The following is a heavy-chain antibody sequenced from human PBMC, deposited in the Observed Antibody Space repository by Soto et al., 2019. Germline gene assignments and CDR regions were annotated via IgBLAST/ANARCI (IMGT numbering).Heavy chain of an antibody. CDR2: VFNSGST. CDR3: ARARSGYNIDALDI. Sequence: SETLSLTCTVSGDSIRTYFWSWSRQPPGKGLEWVGYVFNSGSTNSNPSLTSRVTILLDTSRNQISLRLSSVTAADTAVYYCARARSGYNIDALDIWGQGTMVTVSS. D-gene: IGHD5-12*01. CDR1: GDSIRTYF. V-gene: IGHV4-59*01. J-gene: IGHJ3*02.